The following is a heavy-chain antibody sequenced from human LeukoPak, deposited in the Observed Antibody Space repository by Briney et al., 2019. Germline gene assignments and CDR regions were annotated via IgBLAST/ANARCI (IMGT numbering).Heavy chain of an antibody. V-gene: IGHV4-34*01. CDR1: GGSFSGYY. CDR3: ARGKDDYVWGSYRNNRYYYYYMDV. CDR2: INHSGST. D-gene: IGHD3-16*02. Sequence: SETLSLTCAVYGGSFSGYYWSWIRQPPGKGLEWIGEINHSGSTNYNPSLKSRVTISVDTSKNQFSLKLSSVTAADTAVYYCARGKDDYVWGSYRNNRYYYYYMDVWGKGNTVTVSS. J-gene: IGHJ6*03.